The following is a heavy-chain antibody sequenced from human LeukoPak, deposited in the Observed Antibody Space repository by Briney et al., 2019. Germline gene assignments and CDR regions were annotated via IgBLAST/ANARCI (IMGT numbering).Heavy chain of an antibody. CDR3: ANYRGNDGY. CDR2: MNPNSGGT. J-gene: IGHJ4*02. V-gene: IGHV1-2*02. CDR1: GYTFTDYY. Sequence: ASVKVSCKTSGYTFTDYYIHWVRQAPGQGLEWMAWMNPNSGGTSYAQKFQGRVTMTRDTSISTAYMELSRLRSDDTAVYYCANYRGNDGYWGQGTLVTVSS. D-gene: IGHD1-7*01.